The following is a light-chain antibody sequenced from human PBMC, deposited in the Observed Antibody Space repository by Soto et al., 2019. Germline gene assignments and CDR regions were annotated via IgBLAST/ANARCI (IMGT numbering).Light chain of an antibody. V-gene: IGKV1-27*01. Sequence: DIQMTQSPSSLSASVGDRVTITCRASQGISNYLAWYQQKPGKVPKLLIYAASTLQSGVPSRFSGSGSGTDFNLTISSLQPEDVATYYCQKYNSAPPYTFGQGTKVEIK. CDR3: QKYNSAPPYT. J-gene: IGKJ1*01. CDR2: AAS. CDR1: QGISNY.